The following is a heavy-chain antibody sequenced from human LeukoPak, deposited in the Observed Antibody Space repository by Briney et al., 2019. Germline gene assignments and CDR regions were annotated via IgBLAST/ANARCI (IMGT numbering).Heavy chain of an antibody. D-gene: IGHD3-10*01. J-gene: IGHJ4*02. V-gene: IGHV3-7*05. Sequence: GGSLRLSCSASGFIFSNYWMTWVRQAPGKGLEWVANIKQDGSEKYYVDSVKGRFTISRDNSKNTLYLQMNSLRAEDTAVYYCAKRLDNSGSWFECWGQGTLVTVSS. CDR1: GFIFSNYW. CDR2: IKQDGSEK. CDR3: AKRLDNSGSWFEC.